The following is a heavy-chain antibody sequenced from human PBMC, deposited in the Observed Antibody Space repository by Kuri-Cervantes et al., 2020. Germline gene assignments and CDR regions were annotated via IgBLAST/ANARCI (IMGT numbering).Heavy chain of an antibody. Sequence: GESLKISCAASGFTVSSNYMRWVRQAPGKGLEWVSVISGSGGSTYYADSVKGRFTISRDNSKNTLYLQMNSLRAEDTAVYYCAKDLDIVATATFDYWGQGTLVTVSS. V-gene: IGHV3-23*01. CDR1: GFTVSSNY. CDR2: ISGSGGST. CDR3: AKDLDIVATATFDY. J-gene: IGHJ4*02. D-gene: IGHD5-12*01.